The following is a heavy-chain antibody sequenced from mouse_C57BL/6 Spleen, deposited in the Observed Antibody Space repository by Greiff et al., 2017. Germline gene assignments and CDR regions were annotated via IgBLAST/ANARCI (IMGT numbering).Heavy chain of an antibody. CDR1: GYTFTSYW. CDR3: ARWGYSNYFVFAY. CDR2: IYPGSGST. Sequence: QVQLQQPGAELVKPGASVKMSCKASGYTFTSYWITWVKQRPGQGLEWIGDIYPGSGSTNYNEKFKSKATLTVDTSSSTAYMQLSSLTSEDSAVYYCARWGYSNYFVFAYWGQGTLVTVSA. J-gene: IGHJ3*01. D-gene: IGHD2-5*01. V-gene: IGHV1-55*01.